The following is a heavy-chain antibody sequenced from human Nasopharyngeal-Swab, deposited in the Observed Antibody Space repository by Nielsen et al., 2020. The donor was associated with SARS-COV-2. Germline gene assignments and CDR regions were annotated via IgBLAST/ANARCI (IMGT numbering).Heavy chain of an antibody. V-gene: IGHV3-33*01. CDR3: AREAMFRGIVYGLDV. D-gene: IGHD3-10*01. Sequence: GGSLRLSCATSGFSFSYPGMHWVRQAPGKGLQWVAFIWYDGSNKYYADSVEGRFTISRDNSKNTLYLQMNSLRAEDTAVYYCAREAMFRGIVYGLDVWGQGTTVTVSS. J-gene: IGHJ6*02. CDR1: GFSFSYPG. CDR2: IWYDGSNK.